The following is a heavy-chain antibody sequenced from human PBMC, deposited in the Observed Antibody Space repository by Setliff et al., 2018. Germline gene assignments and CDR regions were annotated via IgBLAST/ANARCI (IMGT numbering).Heavy chain of an antibody. V-gene: IGHV4-39*01. Sequence: PSETLSLTCTVSGGSISSSSYYWGWIRQPPGKGLEWIGSIYYSGSTYYNPSLKSRVTISVDTSKNQFSLKLSSVTAADTAVYYCARAISVAGFPYYFDYWGQGTLVT. CDR2: IYYSGST. D-gene: IGHD6-19*01. CDR3: ARAISVAGFPYYFDY. J-gene: IGHJ4*02. CDR1: GGSISSSSYY.